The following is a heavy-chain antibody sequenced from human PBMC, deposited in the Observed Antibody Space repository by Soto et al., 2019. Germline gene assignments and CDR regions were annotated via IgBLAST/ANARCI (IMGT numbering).Heavy chain of an antibody. CDR1: GFTFSSYA. J-gene: IGHJ4*02. Sequence: GGSLRLSCAASGFTFSSYAMSWVRQAPGKGLEWVSAISGSGGSTYYADSVKGRFTISRDNSKNTLYLQMNSLRAEDTAVYYCAKEIKGLTYIAAAGFDNWGQGTLVTVSS. CDR3: AKEIKGLTYIAAAGFDN. V-gene: IGHV3-23*01. CDR2: ISGSGGST. D-gene: IGHD6-13*01.